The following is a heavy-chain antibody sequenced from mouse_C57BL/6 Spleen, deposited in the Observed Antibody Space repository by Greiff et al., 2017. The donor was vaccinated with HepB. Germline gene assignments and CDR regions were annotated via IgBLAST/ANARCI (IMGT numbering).Heavy chain of an antibody. CDR2: INPSSGYT. J-gene: IGHJ4*01. Sequence: VQLQQSGAELAKPGASVKLSCKASGYTFTSYWMHWVKQRPGQGLEWIGYINPSSGYTKYNQKFKDKATLTADKSSSTAYMQLSSLRHEDSAVYYCAREEETEGVYGMDYWGQGTSVTVAA. V-gene: IGHV1-7*01. CDR3: AREEETEGVYGMDY. CDR1: GYTFTSYW.